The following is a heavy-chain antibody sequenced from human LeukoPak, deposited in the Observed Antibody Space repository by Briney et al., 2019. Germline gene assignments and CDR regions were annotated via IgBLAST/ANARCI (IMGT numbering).Heavy chain of an antibody. J-gene: IGHJ4*02. Sequence: PSETLSLTCAVYGGSFSGYYWSWIRQPPGKGLEWIGEINHSGSTNYNPSLKSRVTISVDTSKNQFSLKLSSVTAADTAVYYCARDPPYYYDSSGYYNTYYFDYWGQGTLVTVSS. D-gene: IGHD3-22*01. CDR3: ARDPPYYYDSSGYYNTYYFDY. CDR2: INHSGST. V-gene: IGHV4-34*01. CDR1: GGSFSGYY.